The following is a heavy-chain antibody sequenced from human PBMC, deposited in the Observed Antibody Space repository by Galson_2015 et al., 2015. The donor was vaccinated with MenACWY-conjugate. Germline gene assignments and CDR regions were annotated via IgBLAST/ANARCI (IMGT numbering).Heavy chain of an antibody. CDR1: GFTFSSYA. D-gene: IGHD3-10*01. CDR2: IKSKTDGGTT. Sequence: SLRLSCAASGFTFSSYAMHWVRQAPGKGLEWVGRIKSKTDGGTTDYAAPVKGRFTISRDDSKNTLYLQMNSLKTEDTAVYYCTTPTQFGELLYDAVDICGQGTMVTVSS. J-gene: IGHJ3*02. CDR3: TTPTQFGELLYDAVDI. V-gene: IGHV3-15*01.